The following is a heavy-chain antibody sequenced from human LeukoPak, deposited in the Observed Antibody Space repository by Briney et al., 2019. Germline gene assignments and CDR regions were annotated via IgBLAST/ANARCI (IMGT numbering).Heavy chain of an antibody. Sequence: GGSLRLSCAASGFTFSSYSINWVRQALGKGLEWVSSISSSSSSIYYADSVKGRFTISRDNAKSSLSLQMNSLRAEDTAVYYCARDHQRGYDSLGFEYWGPGTLVTVSS. CDR1: GFTFSSYS. V-gene: IGHV3-21*01. CDR3: ARDHQRGYDSLGFEY. J-gene: IGHJ4*02. D-gene: IGHD5-12*01. CDR2: ISSSSSSI.